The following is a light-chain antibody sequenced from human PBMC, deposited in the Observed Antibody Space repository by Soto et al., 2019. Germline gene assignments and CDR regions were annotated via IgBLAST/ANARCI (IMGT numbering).Light chain of an antibody. CDR1: SSDVGSYNL. J-gene: IGLJ1*01. V-gene: IGLV2-23*02. CDR2: EVT. CDR3: CSHAGSSTYV. Sequence: QSVLTQPASVSGSPGQWITISCTGTSSDVGSYNLVSWYQQHPGKAPKLMIYEVTKRPSGVSNRFSGSKSGNTASLTISGLQAEDEADYHCCSHAGSSTYVFVIGTKLTVL.